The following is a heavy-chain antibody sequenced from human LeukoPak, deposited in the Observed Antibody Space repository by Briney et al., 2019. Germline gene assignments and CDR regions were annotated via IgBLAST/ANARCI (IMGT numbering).Heavy chain of an antibody. CDR2: IIPIFDTA. Sequence: SVKVSCKASGGTFSSFVISWVRQAPGQGLEWMGGIIPIFDTANYAEKFQGRVTITADESTSTAYMELSSLRSDDTAVYHCARGFDWLEYYFDYWGQGTLVTVSS. D-gene: IGHD3-9*01. CDR1: GGTFSSFV. V-gene: IGHV1-69*01. CDR3: ARGFDWLEYYFDY. J-gene: IGHJ4*02.